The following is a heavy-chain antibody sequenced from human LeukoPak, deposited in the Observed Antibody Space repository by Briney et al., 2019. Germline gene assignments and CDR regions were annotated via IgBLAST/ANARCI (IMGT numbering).Heavy chain of an antibody. CDR1: GFTFSDYW. Sequence: QPGGSLRLSCAASGFTFSDYWMSWVRQAPGKGLEWVANIKKDGSDTYYVDSVKGRFTVSRDNAKNSLYLQMISLRADDTGVYYCLQYNSGSTWGQGTLVTVSS. J-gene: IGHJ5*02. CDR3: LQYNSGST. V-gene: IGHV3-7*01. CDR2: IKKDGSDT. D-gene: IGHD3-10*01.